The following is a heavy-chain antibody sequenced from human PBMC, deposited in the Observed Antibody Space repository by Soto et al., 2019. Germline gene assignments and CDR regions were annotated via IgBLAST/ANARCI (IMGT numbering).Heavy chain of an antibody. CDR1: GFTVSSNY. V-gene: IGHV3-53*01. CDR3: ARDQRYCSGGSCYFEADAFDI. CDR2: IYSGGST. D-gene: IGHD2-15*01. Sequence: GGSLRLSCPASGFTVSSNYMSWVRQAPGKGLEWVSVIYSGGSTYYADSVKGRFTISRDNSKNTLYLQMNSLRAEDTAVYYCARDQRYCSGGSCYFEADAFDIWGQGTMVTVSS. J-gene: IGHJ3*02.